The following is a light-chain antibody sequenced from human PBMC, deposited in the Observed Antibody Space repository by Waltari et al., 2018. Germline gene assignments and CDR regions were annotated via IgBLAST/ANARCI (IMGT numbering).Light chain of an antibody. CDR1: QSVNNY. V-gene: IGKV3-20*01. CDR2: GAS. J-gene: IGKJ3*01. CDR3: QQYSSSPLT. Sequence: EIVLTQPPGTLPLTPGERATLSCRASQSVNNYLAWFQQKPGQAPRLLIHGASSRATGIPDRISGSGSGTDFTLTISGLEPQDFAVYYCQQYSSSPLTFGPGTKVDIK.